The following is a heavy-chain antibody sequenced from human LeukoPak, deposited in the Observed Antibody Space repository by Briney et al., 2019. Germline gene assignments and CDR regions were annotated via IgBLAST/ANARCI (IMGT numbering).Heavy chain of an antibody. J-gene: IGHJ4*02. CDR2: ISAYNGNT. CDR3: ATHPPKVCTGGSCTDY. Sequence: VASVKVSCKASGYTFTSYGISWVRQAPGQGLEWMGWISAYNGNTNYAQKLQGRVTMSTDTSTSTAYMELRSLRSDDTAVYYCATHPPKVCTGGSCTDYWGQGTLVTVSS. CDR1: GYTFTSYG. V-gene: IGHV1-18*01. D-gene: IGHD2-15*01.